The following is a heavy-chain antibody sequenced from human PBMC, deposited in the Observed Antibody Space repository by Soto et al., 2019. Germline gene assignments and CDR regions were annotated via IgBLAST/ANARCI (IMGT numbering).Heavy chain of an antibody. J-gene: IGHJ4*02. Sequence: PGGSLRLSCAVSGFTFSSYAMSWVRQAPGKGLEWVSGISGTGGSTYYADSVKSRLTITKDTSKNQVVLTLTNVDTVDTATYYCARGGWTTYYSPFFDYWGQGTLLNVSS. CDR3: ARGGWTTYYSPFFDY. V-gene: IGHV3-23*01. CDR1: GFTFSSYA. D-gene: IGHD3-10*01. CDR2: ISGTGGST.